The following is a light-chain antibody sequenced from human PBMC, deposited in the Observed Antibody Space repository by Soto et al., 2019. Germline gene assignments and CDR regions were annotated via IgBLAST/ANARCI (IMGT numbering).Light chain of an antibody. V-gene: IGLV2-14*01. Sequence: QSVLTQPASVSGSPGQSITISCTGTISDIGTYNYVSWYQQHPGKAPKLMIFDVSNRPSGISDRFSGSKSGNTASLTISGLQAEDEADYYCSSYTRNHIPIFGGGTKLTVL. CDR1: ISDIGTYNY. CDR3: SSYTRNHIPI. J-gene: IGLJ2*01. CDR2: DVS.